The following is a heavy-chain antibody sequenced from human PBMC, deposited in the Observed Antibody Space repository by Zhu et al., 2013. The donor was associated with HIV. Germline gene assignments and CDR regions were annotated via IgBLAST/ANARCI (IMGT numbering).Heavy chain of an antibody. CDR1: GGTFSSYA. Sequence: QVQLVQSGAEVKKPGSSVKVSCKASGGTFSSYAISWVRQAPGQGLEWMGGIIPIFGTANYAQKFQGRVTITADKSTSTAYMELSSLRSEDTAVYYCARSIPYCGGDCYYLDYWGQGTLVTVSS. J-gene: IGHJ4*02. CDR3: ARSIPYCGGDCYYLDY. D-gene: IGHD2-21*02. CDR2: IIPIFGTA. V-gene: IGHV1-69*06.